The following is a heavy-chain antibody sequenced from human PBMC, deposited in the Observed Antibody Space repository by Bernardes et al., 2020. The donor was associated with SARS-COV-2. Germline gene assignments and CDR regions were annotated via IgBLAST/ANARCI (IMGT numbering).Heavy chain of an antibody. D-gene: IGHD5-12*01. J-gene: IGHJ4*02. CDR1: GFTFRSYW. CDR3: AREDYSGYNSGYFCY. CDR2: IKQDGSEK. V-gene: IGHV3-7*01. Sequence: GGSLSLSCAASGFTFRSYWMNWVRQAPGKGLEWVANIKQDGSEKYSVDSVKGRFTISRDNAKNSLYLQMNSLRAEDTAVSYCAREDYSGYNSGYFCYWGQGTLVTVAS.